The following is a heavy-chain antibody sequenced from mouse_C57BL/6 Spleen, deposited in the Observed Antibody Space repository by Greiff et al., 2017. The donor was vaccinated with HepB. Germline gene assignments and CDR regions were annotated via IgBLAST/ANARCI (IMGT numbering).Heavy chain of an antibody. D-gene: IGHD2-3*01. V-gene: IGHV1-80*01. Sequence: VQLLESGAELVKPGASVKISCKASGYAFSSYWMNWVKQRPGKGLEWIGQIYPGDGDTNYNGKFKGKATLTADKSSSTAYMQLSSLTSEDSAVYFCARWIYDGYYWFAYWGQGTLVTVSA. J-gene: IGHJ3*01. CDR1: GYAFSSYW. CDR2: IYPGDGDT. CDR3: ARWIYDGYYWFAY.